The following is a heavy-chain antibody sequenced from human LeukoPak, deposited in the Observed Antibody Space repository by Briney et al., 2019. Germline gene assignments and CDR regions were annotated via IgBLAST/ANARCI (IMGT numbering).Heavy chain of an antibody. CDR2: ISNSSSYI. Sequence: GGSLRLSCAASGFTFSSYSMNWVRQAPGKGLEWVSSISNSSSYIYYADSVNGRFTISRDNAKNSLYLQMNSLRAEDTAVYYCARENSTYGMDVWGQGTTVTVSS. D-gene: IGHD4-23*01. CDR1: GFTFSSYS. J-gene: IGHJ6*02. CDR3: ARENSTYGMDV. V-gene: IGHV3-21*01.